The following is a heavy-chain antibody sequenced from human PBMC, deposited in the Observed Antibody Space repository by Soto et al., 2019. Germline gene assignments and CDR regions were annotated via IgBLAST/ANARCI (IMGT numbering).Heavy chain of an antibody. CDR1: SGSISRYY. CDR3: ARSGHSYYYGMDV. J-gene: IGHJ6*02. V-gene: IGHV4-4*07. CDR2: IYTSGRT. D-gene: IGHD6-25*01. Sequence: QVQLQESGPGLVKPSETLSLTCTVSSGSISRYYWSWIRQPAGKGLEWIGHIYTSGRTNHYPSLKSRVNMSVDTSKTQCSLTLSSVTAADTAVYYCARSGHSYYYGMDVWGQGPTVTVSS.